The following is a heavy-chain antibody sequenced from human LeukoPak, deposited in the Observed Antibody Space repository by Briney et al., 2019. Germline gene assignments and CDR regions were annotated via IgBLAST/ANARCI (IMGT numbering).Heavy chain of an antibody. CDR1: GFTFNRNA. J-gene: IGHJ4*02. Sequence: GGSLRLSWAASGFTFNRNAISWVRQAPGKGLEWVSTIGGSGDKTFYADSVKGRFTISRDNSKNMVHLQMNSLTGEDTALYYCVRRGDASSGWGDHDFWGQGALVTVSS. D-gene: IGHD6-19*01. V-gene: IGHV3-23*01. CDR2: IGGSGDKT. CDR3: VRRGDASSGWGDHDF.